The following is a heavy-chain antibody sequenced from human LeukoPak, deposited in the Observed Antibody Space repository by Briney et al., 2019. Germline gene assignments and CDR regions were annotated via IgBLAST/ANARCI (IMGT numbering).Heavy chain of an antibody. J-gene: IGHJ4*02. D-gene: IGHD1-26*01. V-gene: IGHV3-33*01. Sequence: PGGSLRLSCAASGFTFTTYGMHWVRQAPGKGLELVAIIWYDGSDKYYADSVRGRFTISRDNSKNTLYLQMNRLRDEDTAVYYCARDQGSSHFDYWGQGTLVTVSS. CDR1: GFTFTTYG. CDR3: ARDQGSSHFDY. CDR2: IWYDGSDK.